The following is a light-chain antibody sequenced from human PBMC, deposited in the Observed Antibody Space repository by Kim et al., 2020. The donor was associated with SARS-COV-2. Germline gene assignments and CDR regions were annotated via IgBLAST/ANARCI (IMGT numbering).Light chain of an antibody. V-gene: IGKV3-20*01. CDR3: QQYGSSPGT. Sequence: PGERVTLSCRASQSVNSNYLAWYQQKPGQAPRLLIYGASNRATDIPDRFSGSGSGTDFTLTISRLEPEDFAMYYCQQYGSSPGTFGQGTKVDIK. J-gene: IGKJ1*01. CDR1: QSVNSNY. CDR2: GAS.